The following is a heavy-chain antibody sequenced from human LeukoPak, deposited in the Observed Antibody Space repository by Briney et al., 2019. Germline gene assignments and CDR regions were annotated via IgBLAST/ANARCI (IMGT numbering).Heavy chain of an antibody. Sequence: GGSLRLSCEASGFTFSSYSMNWVRQAPGKELEWVSSINSSSSYIYYADSVKGRFTISRDNAKNSLYLQMNSLRAEDTAVYFCARVKTIFGVVDYFDYWGQGTLVTVSS. CDR3: ARVKTIFGVVDYFDY. CDR1: GFTFSSYS. V-gene: IGHV3-21*01. CDR2: INSSSSYI. J-gene: IGHJ4*02. D-gene: IGHD3-3*01.